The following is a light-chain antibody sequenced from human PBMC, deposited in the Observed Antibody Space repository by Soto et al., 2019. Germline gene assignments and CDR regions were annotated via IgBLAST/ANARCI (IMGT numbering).Light chain of an antibody. V-gene: IGKV3-20*01. CDR2: GTS. Sequence: EIVLTQSPGTLSLSPGERVTLSCRASQSISNNHLAWYQQKPGQAPRLLIHGTSNRATGIPDRFSGSGSGTDFTLTFSRLEPEDFAVYYCQQYGSSPGTFGQGTKVAIK. CDR3: QQYGSSPGT. CDR1: QSISNNH. J-gene: IGKJ1*01.